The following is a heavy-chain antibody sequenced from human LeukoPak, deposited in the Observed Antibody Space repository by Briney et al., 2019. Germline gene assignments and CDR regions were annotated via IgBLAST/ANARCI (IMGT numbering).Heavy chain of an antibody. D-gene: IGHD3-10*01. CDR2: ISYDGSNK. CDR3: AKLPGGSAPFDY. CDR1: GFTFSSYG. Sequence: GGSLRLSCAASGFTFSSYGMHWVRQAPGKGLEWVAVISYDGSNKYYADSVKGRFTISRDNSKNTLYLQMNSLRAEDTAVYYCAKLPGGSAPFDYWGQGTLVTVSS. J-gene: IGHJ4*02. V-gene: IGHV3-30*18.